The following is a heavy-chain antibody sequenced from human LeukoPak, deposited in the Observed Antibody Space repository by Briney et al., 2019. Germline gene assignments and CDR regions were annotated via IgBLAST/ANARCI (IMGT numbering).Heavy chain of an antibody. Sequence: GGSLRLSCAASGFTFSSYAMSWVRQAPGKGLGWVSAISGSGGSTYYADSVKGRFTISRDNSKNTLYLQMNSLRAEDTAIYYCAKKVGLVSAPLYYFDVWGQGTLVTVSS. D-gene: IGHD5/OR15-5a*01. V-gene: IGHV3-23*01. CDR3: AKKVGLVSAPLYYFDV. J-gene: IGHJ4*02. CDR2: ISGSGGST. CDR1: GFTFSSYA.